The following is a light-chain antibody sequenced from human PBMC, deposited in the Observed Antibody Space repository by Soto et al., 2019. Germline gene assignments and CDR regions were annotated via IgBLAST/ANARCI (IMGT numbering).Light chain of an antibody. J-gene: IGKJ5*01. V-gene: IGKV3-11*01. Sequence: EIVLTQSPATLSLSPGERATLSCRASQSVSSYLAWYQQKPGQAPRLLIYDASNRATGIPARFSGSGSGTDFTLTISSLEPEDFAVYYCQQRSNWPPITFGQATR. CDR2: DAS. CDR3: QQRSNWPPIT. CDR1: QSVSSY.